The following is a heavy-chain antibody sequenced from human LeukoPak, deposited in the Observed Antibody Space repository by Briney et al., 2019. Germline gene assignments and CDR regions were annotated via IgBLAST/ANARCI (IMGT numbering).Heavy chain of an antibody. J-gene: IGHJ5*02. CDR1: GGSISSYY. V-gene: IGHV4-59*01. D-gene: IGHD1-26*01. Sequence: SETLSLTCTVSGGSISSYYWSWIRQPPGKGLEWIGYIYYSGSTNYNPSLKSRVTISVDTSKNQFSLKLSSVTAADTAVYYCARGGGSYWSHWFDPWGQGTLVTVSS. CDR3: ARGGGSYWSHWFDP. CDR2: IYYSGST.